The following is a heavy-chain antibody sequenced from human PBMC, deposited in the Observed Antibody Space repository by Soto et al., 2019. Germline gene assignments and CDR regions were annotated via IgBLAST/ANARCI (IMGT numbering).Heavy chain of an antibody. J-gene: IGHJ6*02. CDR3: ARGYSCFMDV. CDR1: GDRVSSNSAS. D-gene: IGHD5-12*01. CDR2: TYYRSKWYS. Sequence: TLYLTCAISGDRVSSNSASWNWIRQSPSRGLEWLGRTYYRSKWYSDYAVSVKSRITINPDTSKNQFSLQLNSVTPEDTAGYDCARGYSCFMDVWGQGNTVTLP. V-gene: IGHV6-1*01.